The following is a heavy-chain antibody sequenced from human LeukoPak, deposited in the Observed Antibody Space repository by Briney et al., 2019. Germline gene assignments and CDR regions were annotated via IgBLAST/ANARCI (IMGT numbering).Heavy chain of an antibody. V-gene: IGHV3-33*01. CDR2: IWFDGSDK. D-gene: IGHD2-8*01. CDR3: ARCQVYAMVFGY. Sequence: GGSLRLSCAASGFTFRSYGMYWVRQAPGKGLEWVALIWFDGSDKYYTDSVKGRFTISRDNSKNTLYLQMNSLRAEDTAVYYCARCQVYAMVFGYWGQGTLVTVSS. J-gene: IGHJ4*02. CDR1: GFTFRSYG.